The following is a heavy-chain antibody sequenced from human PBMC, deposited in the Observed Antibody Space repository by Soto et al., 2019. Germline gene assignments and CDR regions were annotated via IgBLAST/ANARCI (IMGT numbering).Heavy chain of an antibody. D-gene: IGHD4-4*01. CDR1: GFTFSGYW. J-gene: IGHJ4*02. CDR3: AKAPYSNAWYRFDL. Sequence: PGGSLRLSCEASGFTFSGYWMSWVRQAPGKGLGWVADIKHDGSGQYYVDSVKGRFTISRDNAKKLLFLQMKGLRAEDTALYYCAKAPYSNAWYRFDLWGQGTLVTVSS. CDR2: IKHDGSGQ. V-gene: IGHV3-7*03.